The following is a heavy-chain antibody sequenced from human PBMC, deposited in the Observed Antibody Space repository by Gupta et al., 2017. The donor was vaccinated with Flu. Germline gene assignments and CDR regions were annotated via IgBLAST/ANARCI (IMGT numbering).Heavy chain of an antibody. J-gene: IGHJ4*02. D-gene: IGHD5-12*01. CDR3: EKDPDGWMATFDY. V-gene: IGHV3-23*01. Sequence: MGWVRQAPGKGLEWVSAIRESGSSTYYADYVKGRFTISRDNSENTLKLQMNSLRAENTAVYYCEKDPDGWMATFDYWGQGTLVTVSS. CDR2: IRESGSST.